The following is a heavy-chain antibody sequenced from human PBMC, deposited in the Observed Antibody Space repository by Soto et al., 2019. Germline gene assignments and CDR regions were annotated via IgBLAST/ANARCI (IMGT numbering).Heavy chain of an antibody. Sequence: NPSETLSLTCTVSGGSISSYYWSWIRQPPGKGLEWIGYIYYSGSTNYNPSLKSRVTISVDTSKNQFSLKLSSVTAADTAVYYCARAKAPLYSSSWYWFGPWGQGTLVTVSS. J-gene: IGHJ5*02. CDR1: GGSISSYY. CDR3: ARAKAPLYSSSWYWFGP. V-gene: IGHV4-59*08. CDR2: IYYSGST. D-gene: IGHD6-13*01.